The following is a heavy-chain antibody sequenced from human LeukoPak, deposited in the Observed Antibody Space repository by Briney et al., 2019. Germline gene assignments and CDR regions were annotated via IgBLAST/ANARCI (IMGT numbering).Heavy chain of an antibody. CDR1: GYSISSGYY. D-gene: IGHD1-26*01. Sequence: PSETLSLTCTVSGYSISSGYYWGWIRQPPGKGLEWIGSIYHSGSTYYNPSLKSRVIISVDTSKNQFSLKLSSVTAADTAVYYCARGEVGAHFDYWGQGTLVTVSS. V-gene: IGHV4-38-2*02. CDR3: ARGEVGAHFDY. J-gene: IGHJ4*02. CDR2: IYHSGST.